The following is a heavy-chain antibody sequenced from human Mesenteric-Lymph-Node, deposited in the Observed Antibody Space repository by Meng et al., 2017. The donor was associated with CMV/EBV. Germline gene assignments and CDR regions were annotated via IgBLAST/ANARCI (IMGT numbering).Heavy chain of an antibody. Sequence: ASVKVSCKASGYTFTGYYMHWVRQAPGQGLEWMGWINPNSGGTNYAQKFQGRVTMTRDTSISTAYMELSRLRSDDTAVYYCASHCSSTSCYYYGMDVWGQGTTVTVSS. D-gene: IGHD2-2*01. CDR2: INPNSGGT. J-gene: IGHJ6*02. CDR3: ASHCSSTSCYYYGMDV. V-gene: IGHV1-2*02. CDR1: GYTFTGYY.